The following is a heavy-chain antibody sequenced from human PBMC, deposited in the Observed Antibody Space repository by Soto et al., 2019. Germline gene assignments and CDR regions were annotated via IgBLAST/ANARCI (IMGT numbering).Heavy chain of an antibody. V-gene: IGHV3-49*03. Sequence: GGSLRLSCTASGFTFGDYAMSWFRQAPGKGLEWVGFIRSKAYGGTTEYAASVKGRLTISRDDSKSIAYLQMNSLKTEDTAVYYCTRDPFLRSQALVGFDYWGQGTLVTVSS. CDR3: TRDPFLRSQALVGFDY. CDR1: GFTFGDYA. CDR2: IRSKAYGGTT. D-gene: IGHD4-17*01. J-gene: IGHJ4*02.